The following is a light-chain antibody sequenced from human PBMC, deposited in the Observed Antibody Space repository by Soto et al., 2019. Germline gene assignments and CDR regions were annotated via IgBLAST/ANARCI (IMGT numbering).Light chain of an antibody. CDR2: DVS. CDR1: TSDIGGYNY. V-gene: IGLV2-14*03. CDR3: SSYTSSSTLYVV. Sequence: QSALTQPASVSGSPGQSITISCTGTTSDIGGYNYVSWYQQHPGKAPKLMIYDVSNRPSGVSNRFSGSKSGNTASLTISGLLSEDEADYYCSSYTSSSTLYVVFGGGTQLTVL. J-gene: IGLJ2*01.